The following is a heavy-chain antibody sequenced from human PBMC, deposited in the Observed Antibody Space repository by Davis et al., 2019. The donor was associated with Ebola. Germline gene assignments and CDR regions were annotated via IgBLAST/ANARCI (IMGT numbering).Heavy chain of an antibody. Sequence: MPSETLSLTCAVSGGSISSYYWSWIRQPPGKGLEWIGYIYYSGSTNYNPSLKSRVTISVDTSKNQFSLKLSSVTAADTAVYYCARGGTVVFDYWGQGTLVTVSS. D-gene: IGHD2-2*01. J-gene: IGHJ4*02. CDR3: ARGGTVVFDY. V-gene: IGHV4-59*01. CDR1: GGSISSYY. CDR2: IYYSGST.